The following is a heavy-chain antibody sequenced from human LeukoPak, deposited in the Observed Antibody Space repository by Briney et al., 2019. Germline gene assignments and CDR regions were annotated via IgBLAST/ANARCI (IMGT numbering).Heavy chain of an antibody. Sequence: GGSLRLSCAASGFTFSSYAMSWVRQDPGKGLEWVSAISGSGGSTYYADSVKGRFTISRDNSKNTLYLQMNSLRAEDTAVYYCAKVSGSGGTKYQPFDYWGQGTLVTVSS. CDR1: GFTFSSYA. CDR3: AKVSGSGGTKYQPFDY. CDR2: ISGSGGST. D-gene: IGHD2-15*01. V-gene: IGHV3-23*01. J-gene: IGHJ4*02.